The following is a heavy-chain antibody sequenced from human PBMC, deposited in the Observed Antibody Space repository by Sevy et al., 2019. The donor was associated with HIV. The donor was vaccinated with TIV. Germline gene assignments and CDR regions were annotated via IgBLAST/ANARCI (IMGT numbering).Heavy chain of an antibody. V-gene: IGHV3-30*04. D-gene: IGHD2-21*02. CDR1: GFTFSDYD. Sequence: GGSLRLSRAASGFTFSDYDMHWVRQAPGKGLEWVAVMSHDGNYKNHADSVKVRFTISRDNFKNTLYLQMNSLRVEDTAVYFCARRFSCGGDCYYLDYWGQGAPVTVSS. CDR2: MSHDGNYK. J-gene: IGHJ4*02. CDR3: ARRFSCGGDCYYLDY.